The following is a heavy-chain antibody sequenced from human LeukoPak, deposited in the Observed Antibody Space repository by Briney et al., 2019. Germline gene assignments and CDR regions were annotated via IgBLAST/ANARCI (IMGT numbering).Heavy chain of an antibody. V-gene: IGHV3-53*01. D-gene: IGHD3-22*01. CDR2: IYSGGST. CDR1: GFTVSSNY. J-gene: IGHJ4*02. Sequence: GGSLRLSCAASGFTVSSNYMSWVRQAPGKGLEWVSVIYSGGSTYYADSVKGRFTISRDNSKNTLYLQMNSPRAEDTAVYYCAVDSSGYYSHWGQGTLVTVSS. CDR3: AVDSSGYYSH.